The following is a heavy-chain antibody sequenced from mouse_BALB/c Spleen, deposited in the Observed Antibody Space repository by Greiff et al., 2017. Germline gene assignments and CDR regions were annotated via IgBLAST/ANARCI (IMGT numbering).Heavy chain of an antibody. CDR3: ARDYGSSYGYYAMDY. J-gene: IGHJ4*01. Sequence: ESGPGLVKPSQSLSLTCTVTGYSITSDYAWNWIRQFPGNKLEWMGYISYSGSTSYNPSLKSRISITRDTSKNQFFLQLNSVTTEDTATYYCARDYGSSYGYYAMDYWGQGTSVTVSS. CDR2: ISYSGST. V-gene: IGHV3-2*02. D-gene: IGHD1-1*01. CDR1: GYSITSDYA.